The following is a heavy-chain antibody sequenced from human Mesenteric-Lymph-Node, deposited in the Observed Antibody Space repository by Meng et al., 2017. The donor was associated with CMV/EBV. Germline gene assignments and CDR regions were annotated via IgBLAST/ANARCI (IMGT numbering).Heavy chain of an antibody. CDR2: IIPILGIA. CDR3: AGGIAAAGSRWFDP. CDR1: GGTFSSYT. J-gene: IGHJ5*02. Sequence: QFQLVQSGAEVKKPGSSGKVSCKAPGGTFSSYTISWVRQAPGQGLEWMGRIIPILGIANYAQKFQGRVTITADKSTSTAYMELSSLRSEDTAVYYCAGGIAAAGSRWFDPWGQGTLVTVSS. D-gene: IGHD6-13*01. V-gene: IGHV1-69*02.